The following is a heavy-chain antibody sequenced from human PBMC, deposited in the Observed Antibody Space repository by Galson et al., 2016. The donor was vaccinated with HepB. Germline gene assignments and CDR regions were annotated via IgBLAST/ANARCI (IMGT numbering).Heavy chain of an antibody. D-gene: IGHD3-3*01. Sequence: SLRLSCAASGFTFSSYAMHWVRQSPGKGLEWVAIISYDEVNKYYADSVEGRFTISRDHSKNTLYLQMNSLRTEDTAVYYCARDGTDDFWSGYYFAAGAPDYWGQGTLVTVSS. J-gene: IGHJ4*02. CDR3: ARDGTDDFWSGYYFAAGAPDY. V-gene: IGHV3-30*01. CDR1: GFTFSSYA. CDR2: ISYDEVNK.